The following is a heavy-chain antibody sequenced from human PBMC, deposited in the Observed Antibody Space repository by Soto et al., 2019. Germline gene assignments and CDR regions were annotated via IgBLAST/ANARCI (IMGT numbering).Heavy chain of an antibody. CDR2: IWYDGSNK. CDR1: GFTFSSYG. D-gene: IGHD4-4*01. Sequence: GGSLRLSCAASGFTFSSYGMHWVRQAPGKGLEWVAVIWYDGSNKYYADSVRGRFTISRDNSKNTLYLQMNSLRAEDTAVYYCARDYRGSTYNWFDPWGQGTLVTVSS. V-gene: IGHV3-33*01. CDR3: ARDYRGSTYNWFDP. J-gene: IGHJ5*02.